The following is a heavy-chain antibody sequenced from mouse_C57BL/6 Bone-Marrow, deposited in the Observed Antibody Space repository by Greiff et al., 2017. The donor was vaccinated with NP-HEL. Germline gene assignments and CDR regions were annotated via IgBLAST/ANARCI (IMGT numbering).Heavy chain of an antibody. CDR2: INSDGGST. J-gene: IGHJ1*03. CDR1: EYEFPSHD. CDR3: ARHSGPKWDGGGYFDV. Sequence: EVQLQESGGGLVQPGESLKLSCESNEYEFPSHDMSWVRKTPEKRLELVAAINSDGGSTYYPDTMERRFIISRDNTKKTLYLQMSSLRSEDTALDYCARHSGPKWDGGGYFDVWGTGTTVTVSS. D-gene: IGHD4-1*01. V-gene: IGHV5-2*01.